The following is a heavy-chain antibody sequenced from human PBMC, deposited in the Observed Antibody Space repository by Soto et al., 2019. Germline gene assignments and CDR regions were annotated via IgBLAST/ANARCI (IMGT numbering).Heavy chain of an antibody. Sequence: EVQLVESGGGLVQPGGSLRLSCAVSGFTFSSFWMHWVRQAPGAGLVWVSRINTDGSSTSYADSVKGRFTISRDNAKNTLYLQMNSLRVEGTAMYYCAKRGVDTFGLSYWGQGTLVTVSS. CDR1: GFTFSSFW. CDR3: AKRGVDTFGLSY. J-gene: IGHJ4*02. V-gene: IGHV3-74*01. D-gene: IGHD3-10*01. CDR2: INTDGSST.